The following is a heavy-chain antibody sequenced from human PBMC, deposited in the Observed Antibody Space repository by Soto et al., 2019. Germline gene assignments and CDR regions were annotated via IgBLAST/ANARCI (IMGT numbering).Heavy chain of an antibody. CDR2: MNPNSGNT. CDR1: GYTFTSYD. J-gene: IGHJ3*02. V-gene: IGHV1-8*01. Sequence: GASVKVSCKASGYTFTSYDINWVRQATGQGLEWMGWMNPNSGNTGYAQKFQGRVTMTRNTSISTACMELSSLRSEDTAVYYCARGLLSNHDAFDIWGQGTMVTVSS. CDR3: ARGLLSNHDAFDI.